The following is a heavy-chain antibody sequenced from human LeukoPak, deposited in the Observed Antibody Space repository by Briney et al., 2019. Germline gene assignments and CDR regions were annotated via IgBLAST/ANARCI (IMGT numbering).Heavy chain of an antibody. V-gene: IGHV4-59*01. CDR1: GGSISSYY. D-gene: IGHD3-16*02. CDR3: ARVSDYVWGSYRYQDDYGWDV. CDR2: IYYSGST. Sequence: PSETLSLTYTVSGGSISSYYWSWIRQPPGKGLEWIGYIYYSGSTNYNPSLKSRVTISVDTSKNQFSLKLSSVTAADSAVYYCARVSDYVWGSYRYQDDYGWDVWGQGTTVTVSS. J-gene: IGHJ6*02.